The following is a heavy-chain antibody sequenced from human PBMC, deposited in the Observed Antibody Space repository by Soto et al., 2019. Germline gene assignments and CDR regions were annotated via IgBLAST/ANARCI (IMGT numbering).Heavy chain of an antibody. CDR1: GGSISSYY. J-gene: IGHJ4*02. CDR2: IYYSGST. V-gene: IGHV4-59*08. Sequence: SETLSLTCTVSGGSISSYYWSWIRQPPGKGLEWIGYIYYSGSTNYNPSLKSRVTISVDTSKNQFSLKLSSVTAADTAVYYCARHYYDSSGYPLLVGWGQGTLVTVSS. D-gene: IGHD3-22*01. CDR3: ARHYYDSSGYPLLVG.